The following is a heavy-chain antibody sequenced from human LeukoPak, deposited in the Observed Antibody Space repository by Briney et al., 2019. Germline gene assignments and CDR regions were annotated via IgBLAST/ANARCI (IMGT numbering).Heavy chain of an antibody. J-gene: IGHJ6*02. Sequence: GGSLRLSCAASGFTFSSYGMHWARQAPGKGLKWLPVISYDGSNKYYADSVKGRFTISRDNSKNTLYLQMNSLRAEDTAVYYCARSGWYYYYYYGMDVWGQGTTVTVSS. CDR3: ARSGWYYYYYYGMDV. V-gene: IGHV3-30*03. D-gene: IGHD6-19*01. CDR2: ISYDGSNK. CDR1: GFTFSSYG.